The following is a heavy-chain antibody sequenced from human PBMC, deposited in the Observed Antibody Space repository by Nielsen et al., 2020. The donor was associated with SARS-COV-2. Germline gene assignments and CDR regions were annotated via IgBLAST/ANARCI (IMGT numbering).Heavy chain of an antibody. CDR2: INSDGSST. CDR3: ARDPGGMDV. Sequence: GESLKISCAASGSTFSSYWMHWVRQAPGKGLEWVSRINSDGSSTSYADSVKGRFTISRDNAKNTLYLQMNSLRAEDTAVYYCARDPGGMDVWGQGTTVTVSS. V-gene: IGHV3-74*01. CDR1: GSTFSSYW. J-gene: IGHJ6*02. D-gene: IGHD1-26*01.